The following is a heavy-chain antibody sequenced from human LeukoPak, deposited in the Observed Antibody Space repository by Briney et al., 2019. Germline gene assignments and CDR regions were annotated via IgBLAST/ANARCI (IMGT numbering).Heavy chain of an antibody. Sequence: GGSLRLSCAASGFTFSSYGMHWVRQAPGKGLEWVAVIWYDGSNKYNADSVKGRFTISRDNSKNTLYLQMNSLRAEDTAVYYCAKDQPLGGYYDFWSGYYFDYWGQGTLVTVSS. CDR1: GFTFSSYG. CDR2: IWYDGSNK. D-gene: IGHD3-3*01. J-gene: IGHJ4*02. CDR3: AKDQPLGGYYDFWSGYYFDY. V-gene: IGHV3-33*06.